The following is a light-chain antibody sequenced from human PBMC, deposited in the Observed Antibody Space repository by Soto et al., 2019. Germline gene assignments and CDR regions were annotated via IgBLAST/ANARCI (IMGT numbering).Light chain of an antibody. CDR1: QSISSW. CDR3: QQYNSYWT. V-gene: IGKV1-5*03. Sequence: EIPMTQSPSTLSASVGDRATITCRASQSISSWLAWYQQKPGKAPKLLIYKASSLESGVPSRFSGSGSGTEFSLTISSLQPDDFATYYCQQYNSYWTFGQGTKVEIK. CDR2: KAS. J-gene: IGKJ1*01.